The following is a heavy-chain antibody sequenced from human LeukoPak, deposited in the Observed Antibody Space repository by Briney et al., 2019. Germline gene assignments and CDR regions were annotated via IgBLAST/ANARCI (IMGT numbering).Heavy chain of an antibody. CDR2: IRYDGKNQ. Sequence: GGSLRLSCATSGFTLRDYDMHWVRQAPGKGLELGSMIRYDGKNQYYVESVKGRFTFSRDNTKNTLYLQMDGLRVEDTAMYYCARGPMVRGVKDYNYYMDVWGKGTTVTVSS. CDR3: ARGPMVRGVKDYNYYMDV. V-gene: IGHV3-30*02. D-gene: IGHD3-10*01. CDR1: GFTLRDYD. J-gene: IGHJ6*03.